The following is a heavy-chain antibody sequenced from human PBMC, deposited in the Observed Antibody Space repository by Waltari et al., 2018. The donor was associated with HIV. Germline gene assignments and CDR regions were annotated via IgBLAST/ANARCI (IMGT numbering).Heavy chain of an antibody. CDR1: GYTFTNSN. D-gene: IGHD3-10*01. J-gene: IGHJ4*02. CDR2: ISAYNGNT. CDR3: ARDPSLKGPWAKTDY. V-gene: IGHV1-18*01. Sequence: QVQLVQSGAEVKKPGASVKVSCKASGYTFTNSNINWVRQAPGQGLEWMGWISAYNGNTNYAQNLQGRVTMTTDTSTSTAYMELRSLRSDDTAVYYCARDPSLKGPWAKTDYWGQGTLVTVSS.